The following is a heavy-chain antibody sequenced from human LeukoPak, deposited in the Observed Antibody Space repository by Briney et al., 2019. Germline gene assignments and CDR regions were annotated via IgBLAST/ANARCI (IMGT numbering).Heavy chain of an antibody. Sequence: GGSLRLSCAASEFTLSSYSMNWVRQAPGKGLEWVSYISSSSSTIYYADSVKGRFTISRDNAKNSLYLQMNSLRAEDTAVYYCARDWDKVGAREGPDYWGQGTLVTVSS. J-gene: IGHJ4*02. CDR3: ARDWDKVGAREGPDY. V-gene: IGHV3-48*04. CDR2: ISSSSSTI. D-gene: IGHD1-26*01. CDR1: EFTLSSYS.